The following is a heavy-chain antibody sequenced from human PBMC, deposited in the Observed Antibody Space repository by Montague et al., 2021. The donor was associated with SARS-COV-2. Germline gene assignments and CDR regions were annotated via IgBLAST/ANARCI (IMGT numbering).Heavy chain of an antibody. D-gene: IGHD5-24*01. J-gene: IGHJ4*02. Sequence: ETMSLTCTVSGDSISSSSYYWGWIRQPPGKGLEWIGNKHYSGITYNNPSLKNRVTMSVDTSKNQFSLKLSSVTAADTAVYYCVRDGYTHVDYWGQGTLVTVSS. CDR1: GDSISSSSYY. CDR3: VRDGYTHVDY. V-gene: IGHV4-39*02. CDR2: KHYSGIT.